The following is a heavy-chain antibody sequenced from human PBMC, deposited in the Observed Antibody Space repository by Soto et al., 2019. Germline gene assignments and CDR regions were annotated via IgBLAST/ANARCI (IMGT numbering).Heavy chain of an antibody. V-gene: IGHV4-39*01. Sequence: QLQLQESGPGLVKPSETLSLTCTVSGGSISSSSYYWGWIRQPPGKGLEWIGSIYYSGSTYYNPSLKSRVTISVDTSKNQFSLKLSSVTAADTAVYYCARITHSGQPYYYYYYMDVWGKGTTVTVSS. D-gene: IGHD6-19*01. CDR1: GGSISSSSYY. J-gene: IGHJ6*03. CDR3: ARITHSGQPYYYYYYMDV. CDR2: IYYSGST.